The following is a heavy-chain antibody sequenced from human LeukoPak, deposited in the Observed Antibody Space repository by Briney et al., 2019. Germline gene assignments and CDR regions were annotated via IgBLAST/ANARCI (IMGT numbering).Heavy chain of an antibody. CDR3: ARHPRITMVRGIEYYFDY. V-gene: IGHV4-39*01. CDR2: IYYSGST. Sequence: SETLSLTCTVSGGSISSSSYYWGWIRQPPGKGLEWIGSIYYSGSTYYNPSLKSRVTISVDTSKNQFSLKLSSVTAADTAVYYCARHPRITMVRGIEYYFDYWGQGTLVTVSS. CDR1: GGSISSSSYY. D-gene: IGHD3-10*01. J-gene: IGHJ4*02.